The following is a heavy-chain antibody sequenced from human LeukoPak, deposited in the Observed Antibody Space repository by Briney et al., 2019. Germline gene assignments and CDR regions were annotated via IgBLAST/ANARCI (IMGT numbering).Heavy chain of an antibody. Sequence: TGGSLRLSCAASGFTFSSYSMNWVRQAPGKGLEWVSAISGSGGSTYYADSVKGRFTISRDNSKNTLYLQMNSLRAEDTAVYYCAKLYCSGGSCYYYFDYWGQGTLVTVS. J-gene: IGHJ4*02. CDR3: AKLYCSGGSCYYYFDY. V-gene: IGHV3-23*01. D-gene: IGHD2-15*01. CDR1: GFTFSSYS. CDR2: ISGSGGST.